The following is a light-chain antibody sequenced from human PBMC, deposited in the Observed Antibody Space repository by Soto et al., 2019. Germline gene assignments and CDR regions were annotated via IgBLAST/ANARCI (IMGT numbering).Light chain of an antibody. V-gene: IGKV4-1*01. CDR3: QQYYSTPRT. CDR1: QSVLYSSNNKNY. J-gene: IGKJ1*01. CDR2: WAS. Sequence: DIVMTKSPDSLAVSLGERATINCKSSQSVLYSSNNKNYLAWYQQKPGQPPKLLIYWASTRESGVPDRFSGSGSGTAFTLTISSLQAEDVAVYYCQQYYSTPRTFGQGTKVEIK.